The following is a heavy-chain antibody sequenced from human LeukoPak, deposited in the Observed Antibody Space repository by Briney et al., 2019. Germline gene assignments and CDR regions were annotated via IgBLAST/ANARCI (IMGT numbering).Heavy chain of an antibody. J-gene: IGHJ6*02. Sequence: PGGSLRLSCAASGFTVSSIYMTWVRQAPGKGLEWVSNIYSGGSTYYADSVKGRFTVSRDDSKNTLYLQMNSLRAEDTAVYYCARDWLNYGSPYYSMDVRGQGTTVTVSS. CDR2: IYSGGST. V-gene: IGHV3-53*01. CDR3: ARDWLNYGSPYYSMDV. CDR1: GFTVSSIY. D-gene: IGHD4-17*01.